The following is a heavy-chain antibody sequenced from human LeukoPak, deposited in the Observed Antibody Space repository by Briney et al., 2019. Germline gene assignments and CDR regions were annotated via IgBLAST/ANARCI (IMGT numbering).Heavy chain of an antibody. CDR2: ISGSGGST. J-gene: IGHJ4*02. CDR1: GFTFSSYA. D-gene: IGHD1-1*01. Sequence: GGSLRLSCAASGFTFSSYAMSWVRQAPGKGLEWVSAISGSGGSTYYADSVRGRFAISRDNSKNTLYLQMNSLRAEDTAVYYCALTTGPRPYYFDYWGQGTLVTVSS. V-gene: IGHV3-23*01. CDR3: ALTTGPRPYYFDY.